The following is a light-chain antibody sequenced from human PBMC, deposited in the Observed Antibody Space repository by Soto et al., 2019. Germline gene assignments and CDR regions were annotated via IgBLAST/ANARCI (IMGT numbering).Light chain of an antibody. V-gene: IGLV3-25*03. CDR3: QSADSSGTYVV. CDR2: KDS. J-gene: IGLJ2*01. Sequence: SYELTQPPSVSVSPVQTASITCSGDALPKQYAYWYQQKPGQAPVLVIYKDSERPSGIPERFSGSSSGTTVTLTISGVQAEDEADYYCQSADSSGTYVVFGGGTKLTVL. CDR1: ALPKQY.